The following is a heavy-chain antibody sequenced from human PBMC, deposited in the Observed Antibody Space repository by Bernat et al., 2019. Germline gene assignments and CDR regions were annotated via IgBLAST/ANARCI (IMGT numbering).Heavy chain of an antibody. D-gene: IGHD3-16*01. CDR3: ARHIGGMDAFDI. Sequence: QVQLQESGPGLVKPSETLSLTCTVSGGSISSYYWSWIRQPPGKGLEWIGYIYYSGSTNYNPSLKRRVTISVDTSKNQFSLKLSSVTAADTAVYYCARHIGGMDAFDIWGQGTMVTVSS. V-gene: IGHV4-59*08. CDR1: GGSISSYY. J-gene: IGHJ3*02. CDR2: IYYSGST.